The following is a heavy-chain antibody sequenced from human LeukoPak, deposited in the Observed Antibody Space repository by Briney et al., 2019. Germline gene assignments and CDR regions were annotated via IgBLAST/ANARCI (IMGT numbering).Heavy chain of an antibody. V-gene: IGHV5-51*01. J-gene: IGHJ4*02. Sequence: GESLKISCEGSGYGFTSYWIGWALQMPGKGLELMVIIHPGDSDTRYSPSFQGQVTISADKSISTAYLQWSSLKASDTAMYYCARQVENSSPDYWGQGTLVTVSS. CDR2: IHPGDSDT. CDR1: GYGFTSYW. D-gene: IGHD6-13*01. CDR3: ARQVENSSPDY.